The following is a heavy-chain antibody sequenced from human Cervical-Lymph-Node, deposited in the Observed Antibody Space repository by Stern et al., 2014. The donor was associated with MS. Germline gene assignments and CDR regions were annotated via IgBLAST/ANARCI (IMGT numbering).Heavy chain of an antibody. D-gene: IGHD1-1*01. Sequence: MQLVQSGGGLVQPGGSLRLSCAGSGFTFSNFAMTWIRQAPGKGLAWVSGSGTGGGTHYAESVKGRFSISRDNSRSTLYLQMEGLRAEDTAVYYCGKDLHYWSADSWGQGTLVTVSS. V-gene: IGHV3-23*04. CDR1: GFTFSNFA. CDR3: GKDLHYWSADS. CDR2: SGTGGGT. J-gene: IGHJ4*02.